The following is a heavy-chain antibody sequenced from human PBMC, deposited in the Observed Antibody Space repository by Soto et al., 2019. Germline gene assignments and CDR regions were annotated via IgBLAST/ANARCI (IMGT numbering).Heavy chain of an antibody. V-gene: IGHV3-23*01. CDR3: AKDTGIEMATIGDDY. Sequence: EVQLLESGGGLVQPGGSLRLSCAASGFTFSSYDMSWVRQAPGKGLEWVSAISGSGGSTYYADSVKGRFTISRDNSKNTLYLQMNSLRAEDTAVHYCAKDTGIEMATIGDDYWGQGTLVTVSP. J-gene: IGHJ4*02. CDR2: ISGSGGST. CDR1: GFTFSSYD. D-gene: IGHD5-12*01.